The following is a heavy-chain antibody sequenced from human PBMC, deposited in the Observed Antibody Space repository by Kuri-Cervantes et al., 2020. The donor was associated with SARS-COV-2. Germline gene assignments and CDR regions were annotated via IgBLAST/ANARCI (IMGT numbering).Heavy chain of an antibody. D-gene: IGHD2-21*02. CDR3: ARRVVVTAILDDAFDI. CDR1: GGTFSSYA. CDR2: IIPIFGIA. J-gene: IGHJ3*02. V-gene: IGHV1-69*04. Sequence: SVQVSCKASGGTFSSYAISWLRQAPGQGLEWMGRIIPIFGIANYAQKFQSRVTITADKSTSTAYMELSSLRSEDTAVYYCARRVVVTAILDDAFDIWGQGTMVTVSS.